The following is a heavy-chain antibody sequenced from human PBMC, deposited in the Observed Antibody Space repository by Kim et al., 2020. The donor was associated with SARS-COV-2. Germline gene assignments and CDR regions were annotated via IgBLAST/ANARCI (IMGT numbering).Heavy chain of an antibody. D-gene: IGHD2-8*02. Sequence: GGSLRLSCAASGFNFNRYWMSWARQAPGKGLEWVANIKRDGSDKFYVDSVQGRFTISRDNAKNILYLQMTGLRAEDTALYFCARGPTWTYWYFDDWGRGT. CDR3: ARGPTWTYWYFDD. CDR2: IKRDGSDK. J-gene: IGHJ4*02. CDR1: GFNFNRYW. V-gene: IGHV3-7*04.